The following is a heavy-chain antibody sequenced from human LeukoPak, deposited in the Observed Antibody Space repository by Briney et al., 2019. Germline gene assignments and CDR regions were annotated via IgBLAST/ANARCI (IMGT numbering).Heavy chain of an antibody. J-gene: IGHJ4*02. CDR1: GFTFSSYG. CDR3: AKRQPIGQQQLVPLLDY. D-gene: IGHD6-13*01. CDR2: ISGSGGST. Sequence: GGSLRLSCAASGFTFSSYGMSWVRQAPGKGLEWVSAISGSGGSTYYADSVKGRFAISRDNSKNTLYLQMNSLRAEDTAVYYCAKRQPIGQQQLVPLLDYWGQGTLVTVSS. V-gene: IGHV3-23*01.